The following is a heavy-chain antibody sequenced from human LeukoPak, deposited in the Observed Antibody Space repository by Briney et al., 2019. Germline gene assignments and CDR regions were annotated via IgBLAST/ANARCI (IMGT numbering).Heavy chain of an antibody. CDR2: ISGSGGST. J-gene: IGHJ4*02. CDR1: GFTFSSYA. V-gene: IGHV3-23*01. CDR3: AKAPVSYDSSGYYFDY. Sequence: GGSLRLSCAASGFTFSSYAMSWVRQAPGKGVEWVSAISGSGGSTYYADSVKGRFTISRDNSKNTLYLQMNSLRAEDTAVYYCAKAPVSYDSSGYYFDYWGQGTLVTVSS. D-gene: IGHD3-22*01.